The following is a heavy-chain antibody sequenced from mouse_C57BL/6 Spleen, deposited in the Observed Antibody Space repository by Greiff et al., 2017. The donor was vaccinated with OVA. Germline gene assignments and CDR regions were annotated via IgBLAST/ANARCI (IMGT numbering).Heavy chain of an antibody. J-gene: IGHJ1*03. CDR1: GYTFTDYE. D-gene: IGHD2-5*01. Sequence: QVQLKQSGAELVRPGASVTLSCKASGYTFTDYEMHWVKQTPVHGLEWIGAIDPETGGTAYNQKFKGKAILTADKSSSTAYMELRSLTSEDSAVYYGTKPYSNYDWYFDVWGTGTTVTVSS. V-gene: IGHV1-15*01. CDR2: IDPETGGT. CDR3: TKPYSNYDWYFDV.